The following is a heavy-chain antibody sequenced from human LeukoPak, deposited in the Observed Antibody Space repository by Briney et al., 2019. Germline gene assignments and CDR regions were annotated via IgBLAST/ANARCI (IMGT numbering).Heavy chain of an antibody. CDR3: SGRRFDY. CDR2: ISWNSGSI. CDR1: GFTFDDYA. D-gene: IGHD1-14*01. J-gene: IGHJ4*02. V-gene: IGHV3-9*01. Sequence: GGSLRLSCAASGFTFDDYAMHWVRQAPGKGLEWVSGISWNSGSIGYADSVKGRFTISRDNAKNSLYLQMNSLRAEDTAVYYCSGRRFDYWGQGTLVTVSS.